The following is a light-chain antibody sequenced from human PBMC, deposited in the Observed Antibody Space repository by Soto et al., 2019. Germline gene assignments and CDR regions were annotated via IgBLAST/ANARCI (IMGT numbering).Light chain of an antibody. Sequence: DIQMTQSPSTLSASVGDRVTITCRASQSISSGLAGYQQKPGKAPKLLIYKASSLESGVPSRFSGGGSGTEVTLTISSLQPDDFATYYCQQYNSYSWTFGQGTKVEIK. CDR2: KAS. V-gene: IGKV1-5*03. CDR3: QQYNSYSWT. CDR1: QSISSG. J-gene: IGKJ1*01.